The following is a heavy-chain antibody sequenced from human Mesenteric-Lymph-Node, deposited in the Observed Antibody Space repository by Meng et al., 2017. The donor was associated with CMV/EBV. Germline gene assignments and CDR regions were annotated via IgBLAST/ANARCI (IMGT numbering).Heavy chain of an antibody. D-gene: IGHD6-13*01. Sequence: GESLKISCAASKFTVSSNYMSWVRQAPGKGLEWVSVIYSGGSTYYADSVKGRFTISRDNSKNTLYLQMNSLRAEDTAGYYCAREVIAAGGYYGMDVWGQGTTVTVSS. CDR2: IYSGGST. J-gene: IGHJ6*02. CDR1: KFTVSSNY. V-gene: IGHV3-53*01. CDR3: AREVIAAGGYYGMDV.